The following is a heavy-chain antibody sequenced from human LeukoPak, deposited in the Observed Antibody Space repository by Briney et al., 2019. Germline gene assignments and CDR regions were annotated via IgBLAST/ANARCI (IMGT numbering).Heavy chain of an antibody. D-gene: IGHD2-21*02. J-gene: IGHJ3*02. CDR2: ISHSGST. Sequence: PSETLSLTCAVSGGSISSSYLWSWVRQPPGKGLEWIGEISHSGSTNYNPSLKSRVTISVDTSKNRFSLKLTSVTAADTAVYYCATTSESLVYCGGDCDPSNIWGQGTMVTVSS. CDR3: ATTSESLVYCGGDCDPSNI. V-gene: IGHV4-4*02. CDR1: GGSISSSYL.